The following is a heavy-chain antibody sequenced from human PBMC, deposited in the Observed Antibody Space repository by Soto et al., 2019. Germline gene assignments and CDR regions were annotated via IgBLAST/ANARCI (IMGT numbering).Heavy chain of an antibody. CDR1: GYTFTNYW. V-gene: IGHV5-51*01. J-gene: IGHJ6*02. CDR2: IYPGDSDT. CDR3: ARHGREVRGVIPYYYYGMDV. Sequence: GESLKISCQGSGYTFTNYWIGWVRQMPGKGLEWLGIIYPGDSDTRYSPSFQGYVTISADKSISTAYLQWSSLKASDTAMYYCARHGREVRGVIPYYYYGMDVWGQGTTVTVSS. D-gene: IGHD3-10*01.